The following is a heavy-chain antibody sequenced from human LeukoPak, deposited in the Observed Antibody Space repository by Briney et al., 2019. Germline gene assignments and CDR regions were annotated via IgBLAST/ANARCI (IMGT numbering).Heavy chain of an antibody. CDR2: IYYSGTT. D-gene: IGHD3-10*01. J-gene: IGHJ4*02. Sequence: PSETLSLTCTVSGASINTYYWSWIRQPPGRGLEWIGYIYYSGTTSYNPSLKTRVTISIDTSKNQFSLKLSSVTAADTAVYYCARVLRPMASQYYFDYWGQGTLVTVSS. CDR1: GASINTYY. CDR3: ARVLRPMASQYYFDY. V-gene: IGHV4-59*01.